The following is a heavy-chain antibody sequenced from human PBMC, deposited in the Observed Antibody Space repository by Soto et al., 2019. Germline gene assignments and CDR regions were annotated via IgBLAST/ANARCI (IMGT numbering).Heavy chain of an antibody. CDR1: GFTFSSYA. D-gene: IGHD3-10*01. CDR3: AKEARTPATGDYYYYGMDV. CDR2: ISGSGGST. Sequence: EVQLLESGGGLVQPGGSLRLSCAASGFTFSSYAMSWVRQAPGKGLEWVSAISGSGGSTYYADSVTGRFTISRDNSKNTLYLQMNSLRAEDTAVYYCAKEARTPATGDYYYYGMDVWGQGTTVTVSS. V-gene: IGHV3-23*01. J-gene: IGHJ6*02.